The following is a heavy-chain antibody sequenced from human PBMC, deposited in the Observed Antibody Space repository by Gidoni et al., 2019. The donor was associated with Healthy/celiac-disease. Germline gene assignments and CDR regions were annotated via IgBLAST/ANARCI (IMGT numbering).Heavy chain of an antibody. D-gene: IGHD3-10*01. CDR1: GFTFRSYG. Sequence: QVQLVESGGGVFQPGRSLRLSCAASGFTFRSYGMHWVRQAPGKGLEWVAVIWYDGSNKYYADSVKGRFTISRDNSKNTLYLQMNSLRAEDTAVYYCARHFYYGSGLYIDYWGQGTLVTVSS. CDR2: IWYDGSNK. J-gene: IGHJ4*02. V-gene: IGHV3-33*01. CDR3: ARHFYYGSGLYIDY.